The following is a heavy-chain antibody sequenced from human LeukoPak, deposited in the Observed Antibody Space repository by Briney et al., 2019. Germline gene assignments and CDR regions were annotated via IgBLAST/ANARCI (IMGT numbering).Heavy chain of an antibody. J-gene: IGHJ6*03. CDR3: ARRGPLKWELLRYYYYYMDV. Sequence: SETLSLTCAVYGGSFSGYYWSWFRQPPGKGLEWIGEINHSGSTNYNPSLKSRVTISVDTSKNQFSLKLSSVTAADTAVYYCARRGPLKWELLRYYYYYMDVWGKGTTVTVSS. CDR1: GGSFSGYY. D-gene: IGHD1-26*01. CDR2: INHSGST. V-gene: IGHV4-34*01.